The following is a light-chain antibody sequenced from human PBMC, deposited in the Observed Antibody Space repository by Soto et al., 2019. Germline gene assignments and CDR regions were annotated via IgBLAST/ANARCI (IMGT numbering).Light chain of an antibody. J-gene: IGKJ4*01. Sequence: DIQMTQSPSSLSASVGDRVTISCRASQSITSHLNWYQQKPGKAPKLLIYGASSLQSGVPSRFTGGGSGTQFTLTISSLQPEDFATYYCQQSYRTPLTFGGGTKVEIK. CDR1: QSITSH. CDR2: GAS. V-gene: IGKV1-39*01. CDR3: QQSYRTPLT.